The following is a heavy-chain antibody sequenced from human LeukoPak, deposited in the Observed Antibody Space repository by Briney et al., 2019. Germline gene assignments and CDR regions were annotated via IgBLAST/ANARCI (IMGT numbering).Heavy chain of an antibody. D-gene: IGHD3-3*02. CDR1: GYTFTAYY. V-gene: IGHV1-2*02. CDR3: ASGRTIFYYYMDV. J-gene: IGHJ6*03. Sequence: ASVKVSCKASGYTFTAYYMHWVRQAPGQGLEWMGWINPNSGGTNYAQKFQGRVTMTRDTSISTVYMEVSRLRSDDTAIYYCASGRTIFYYYMDVWGKGTTVTISS. CDR2: INPNSGGT.